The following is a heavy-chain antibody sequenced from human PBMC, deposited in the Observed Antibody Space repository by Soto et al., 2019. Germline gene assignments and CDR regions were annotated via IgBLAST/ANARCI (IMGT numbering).Heavy chain of an antibody. J-gene: IGHJ4*02. V-gene: IGHV5-51*01. CDR2: IYPGDSDT. D-gene: IGHD4-17*01. Sequence: GESLKISCKGSGYSFTSYWIGWVRQIPGKGLEWMGIIYPGDSDTRYSPSFQGQVTISADKSISTAYLQWSSLKASDTAMYYCARRKTPDYGDYVFDYWGQGTQVTVSS. CDR3: ARRKTPDYGDYVFDY. CDR1: GYSFTSYW.